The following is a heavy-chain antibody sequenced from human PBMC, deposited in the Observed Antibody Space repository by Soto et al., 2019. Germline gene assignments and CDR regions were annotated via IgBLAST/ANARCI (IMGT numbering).Heavy chain of an antibody. CDR3: ARIAGPPGYFDY. CDR2: IDWDDDK. V-gene: IGHV2-70*11. CDR1: GFSLSTSGVC. Sequence: SGPTLVNPTQTLTLTCTFSGFSLSTSGVCVNWIRQPPGKALEWLARIDWDDDKYYSTSLKTRLTISKDTSKNQVVLTMPNVGPVDTATYYCARIAGPPGYFDYWGQGTLVTVSS. J-gene: IGHJ4*02. D-gene: IGHD7-27*01.